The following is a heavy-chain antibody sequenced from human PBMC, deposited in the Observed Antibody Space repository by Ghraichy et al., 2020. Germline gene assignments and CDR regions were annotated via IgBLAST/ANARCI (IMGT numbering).Heavy chain of an antibody. CDR2: ISVYNANA. J-gene: IGHJ4*02. CDR1: GYTSSRYG. Sequence: ASVKVSCKASGYTSSRYGISWVRQAPGQGLEWMAWISVYNANAHYAQNLQNRATVTADTSTSTVYMELRSLRSDDTAIYYCGSTDFDYWGQGTPVIVSS. CDR3: GSTDFDY. V-gene: IGHV1-18*01. D-gene: IGHD4-17*01.